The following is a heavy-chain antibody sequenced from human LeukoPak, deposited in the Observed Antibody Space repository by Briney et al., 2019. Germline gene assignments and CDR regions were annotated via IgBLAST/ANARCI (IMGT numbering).Heavy chain of an antibody. Sequence: GRSLRLSCAASGFTFSSYGMHWVRQAPGKGLEWVAVISYDGSNKYYADSVKGRFTISRDNSKNTLYLQMNSLRAEDTAVYYCAKDGSSGWFTKYYFDYWGQGTLVTVSS. CDR1: GFTFSSYG. V-gene: IGHV3-30*18. CDR3: AKDGSSGWFTKYYFDY. D-gene: IGHD6-19*01. J-gene: IGHJ4*02. CDR2: ISYDGSNK.